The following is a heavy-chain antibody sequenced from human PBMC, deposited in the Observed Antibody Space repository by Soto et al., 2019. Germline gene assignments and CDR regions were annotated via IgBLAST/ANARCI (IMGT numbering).Heavy chain of an antibody. CDR1: GFFLTTTHMG. V-gene: IGHV2-5*02. D-gene: IGHD4-17*01. CDR2: IYWDDDK. CDR3: AHAGDYDLLSFDH. J-gene: IGHJ4*02. Sequence: QITLKESGPPLVRPAQTLTLTCAFSGFFLTTTHMGVAWIRQPPGKAVEWRALIYWDDDKRYSPCLQNRLAISKDPSRNRVVLTITNMHPEDTGTYFCAHAGDYDLLSFDHWGPGTLVTVSS.